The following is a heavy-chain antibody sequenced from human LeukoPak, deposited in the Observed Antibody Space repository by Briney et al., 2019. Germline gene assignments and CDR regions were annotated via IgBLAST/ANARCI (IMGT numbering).Heavy chain of an antibody. Sequence: PGGSLRLSCAASGFTFSIYGMHCVSQAPGRGLEGGSVISYDGSNKYYADSVKGRFTVSRDNAKNSFYLQMTSLGAGDTAVYYCARAGGIVLIVYATSPLGDLNPDFDYWGQGTLVTVSS. CDR3: ARAGGIVLIVYATSPLGDLNPDFDY. J-gene: IGHJ4*02. CDR1: GFTFSIYG. CDR2: ISYDGSNK. D-gene: IGHD2-8*01. V-gene: IGHV3-33*05.